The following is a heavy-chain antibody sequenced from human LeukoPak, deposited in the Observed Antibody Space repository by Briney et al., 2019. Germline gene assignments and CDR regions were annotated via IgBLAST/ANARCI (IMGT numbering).Heavy chain of an antibody. CDR2: ISGSGGST. V-gene: IGHV3-23*01. J-gene: IGHJ5*02. D-gene: IGHD5-24*01. CDR3: AKRPLGNYIDPLDR. CDR1: GFTFRSYS. Sequence: GGSLRLSCADSGFTFRSYSMSRVRQAPGKGLEWISGISGSGGSTYYADSVKGRFTISRDNSKNRLYLQMNSLRAEDTAVYYCAKRPLGNYIDPLDRWGHGTLVTVSS.